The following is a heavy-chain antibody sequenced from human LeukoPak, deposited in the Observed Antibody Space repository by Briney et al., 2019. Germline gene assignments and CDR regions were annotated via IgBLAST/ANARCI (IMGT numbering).Heavy chain of an antibody. Sequence: GGSLRLSCAASGFTFSSYGMHWVRQAPGKGLEWVAVISYDGSNNYYADSVKGRFTISRDNSKNTLYLQMNSLRAEDTAVYYCAKDLINYYYGMDVWGQGTTVTVSS. J-gene: IGHJ6*02. CDR3: AKDLINYYYGMDV. CDR1: GFTFSSYG. CDR2: ISYDGSNN. V-gene: IGHV3-30*18.